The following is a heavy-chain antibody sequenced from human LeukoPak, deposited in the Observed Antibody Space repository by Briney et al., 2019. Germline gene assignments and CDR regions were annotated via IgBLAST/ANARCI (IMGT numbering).Heavy chain of an antibody. CDR1: GYTFTSYD. D-gene: IGHD6-19*01. Sequence: ASVKVSCKASGYTFTSYDINWVRQATGQGLEWMGWMNPNSGNTGYAQKFQGRVTMTTDTSTSTAYMELRSLRSDDTAVYYCARDLDGSGWYDYWGQGTLVTVSS. V-gene: IGHV1-8*02. J-gene: IGHJ4*02. CDR3: ARDLDGSGWYDY. CDR2: MNPNSGNT.